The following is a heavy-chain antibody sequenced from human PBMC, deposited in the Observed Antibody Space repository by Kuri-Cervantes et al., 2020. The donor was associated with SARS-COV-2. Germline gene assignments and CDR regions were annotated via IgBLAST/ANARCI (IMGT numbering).Heavy chain of an antibody. CDR1: GGSISSGDYY. Sequence: SETLSLTCTVSGGSISSGDYYWSWIRQPPGKGLEWIGEINHSGSTNYNPSLKSRVTISVDTSKNQFSLRLSSVTAADTAVYYCARDPWRADVSDWKRPFDYWGQGNLVTVSS. CDR2: INHSGST. CDR3: ARDPWRADVSDWKRPFDY. V-gene: IGHV4-39*07. J-gene: IGHJ4*02. D-gene: IGHD6-19*01.